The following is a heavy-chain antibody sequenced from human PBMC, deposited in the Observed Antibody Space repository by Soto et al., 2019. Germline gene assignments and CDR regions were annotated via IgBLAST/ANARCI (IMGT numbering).Heavy chain of an antibody. CDR3: ARRGVRPGY. CDR1: GYTFTSYG. CDR2: ISADNGVT. Sequence: QVQLVQSGVEVTKPGASLKVSCKASGYTFTSYGITWVRQAPGQGLEWMGWISADNGVTNYAQKLQGRVTMTTDTSTTTAYMELRNLRSADTAGYYCARRGVRPGYWGQGTLVTL. D-gene: IGHD3-10*01. J-gene: IGHJ4*02. V-gene: IGHV1-18*01.